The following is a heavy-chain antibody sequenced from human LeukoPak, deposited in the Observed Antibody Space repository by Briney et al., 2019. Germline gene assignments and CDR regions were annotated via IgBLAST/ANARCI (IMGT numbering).Heavy chain of an antibody. D-gene: IGHD1-20*01. V-gene: IGHV3-48*03. J-gene: IGHJ4*02. CDR2: ISSSGSTI. CDR1: GFTFNSYE. Sequence: PGGSLRLSCAASGFTFNSYEMNWVRQAPGKGLEWVSHISSSGSTIYYADSVKGRFTISRDNAKNSLYLQMNSLRAVDTAVYYCAIRGYNWKFDYWGQGTLVTVSS. CDR3: AIRGYNWKFDY.